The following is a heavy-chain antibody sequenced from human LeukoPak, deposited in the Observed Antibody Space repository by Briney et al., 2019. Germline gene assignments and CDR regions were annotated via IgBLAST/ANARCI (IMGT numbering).Heavy chain of an antibody. J-gene: IGHJ4*02. CDR2: ISYDGSNK. CDR1: GFTFSSYG. Sequence: GGSLRLSCAASGFTFSSYGMHWVRQAPGKGLEWVAVISYDGSNKYYADSVKGRFTISRDNSKNTLYLQMNSLRAEDTAIYYCAKAKGLRLSGAFDHWGQGTLVPVSS. CDR3: AKAKGLRLSGAFDH. V-gene: IGHV3-30*18. D-gene: IGHD2-21*01.